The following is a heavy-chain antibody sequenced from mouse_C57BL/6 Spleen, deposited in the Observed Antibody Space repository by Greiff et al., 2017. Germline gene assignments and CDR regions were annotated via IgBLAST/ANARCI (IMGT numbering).Heavy chain of an antibody. CDR2: ISDGGSYT. V-gene: IGHV5-4*01. CDR1: GFTFSSYA. J-gene: IGHJ4*01. D-gene: IGHD3-1*01. Sequence: EVQGVESGGGLVKPGGSLKLSCAASGFTFSSYAMSWVRQTPEKRLEWVATISDGGSYTDYPDNVKGRFTISRDNAKNNLYLQRSHLKSEDTAMYYCARDKGYGYAMDYWGQGTSVTVSS. CDR3: ARDKGYGYAMDY.